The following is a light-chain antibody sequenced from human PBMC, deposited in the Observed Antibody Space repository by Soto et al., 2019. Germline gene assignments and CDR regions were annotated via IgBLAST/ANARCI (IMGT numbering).Light chain of an antibody. CDR3: CSYTSSITYV. CDR2: EVS. CDR1: SSDVGGYNY. Sequence: QSVLNQPASVSGSPGQSITISCTGTSSDVGGYNYVSWYQQHPGKAPKLMIYEVSYRPSGVSDRFSGSKSGNTASLTISGLQAEDGADYYCCSYTSSITYVFGTGTKVTVL. V-gene: IGLV2-14*01. J-gene: IGLJ1*01.